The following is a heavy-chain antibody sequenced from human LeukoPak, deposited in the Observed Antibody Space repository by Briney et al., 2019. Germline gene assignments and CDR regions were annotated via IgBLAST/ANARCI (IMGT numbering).Heavy chain of an antibody. CDR1: GFTFSSYE. V-gene: IGHV3-48*03. J-gene: IGHJ4*02. Sequence: PGGSLRLSCAASGFTFSSYEMNWVRQAPGKGLEWVSYISSSGSTIYYADSVKGRFTISRDNAKNSLYLQMNSLRAEDTAVYYCATLGISAEMATQPRDYWGQGTLVTVSS. D-gene: IGHD5-24*01. CDR2: ISSSGSTI. CDR3: ATLGISAEMATQPRDY.